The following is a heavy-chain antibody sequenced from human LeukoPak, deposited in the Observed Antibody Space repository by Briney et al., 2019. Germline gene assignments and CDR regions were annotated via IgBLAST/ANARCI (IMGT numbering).Heavy chain of an antibody. CDR1: RFTFSSYG. CDR3: ARVRNNFWSGYLRLDY. CDR2: ISFDVSNK. Sequence: GGSLRLSCSASRFTFSSYGMHWVRQAPGKGLEWVAVISFDVSNKYYADSVKGRFTISRDNSKNTLYLQMNSLRAEDTAVYYCARVRNNFWSGYLRLDYWGQGTLVPVSS. J-gene: IGHJ4*02. D-gene: IGHD3-3*01. V-gene: IGHV3-30*03.